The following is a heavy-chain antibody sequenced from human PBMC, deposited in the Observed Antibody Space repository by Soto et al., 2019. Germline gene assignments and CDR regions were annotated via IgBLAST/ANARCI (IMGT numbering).Heavy chain of an antibody. D-gene: IGHD2-2*01. Sequence: QVQLVQSGAEVKKPGASVKVSCKASGYTFTGYYMHWVRQAPGQGLEWMGWINPNSGGTNYAQKFQGWVTMTRDTSISTAYMELSRLRSDDTAVYYCARAYCSSTSCYVSPYYFGYWGQGTLVTVSS. J-gene: IGHJ4*02. V-gene: IGHV1-2*04. CDR1: GYTFTGYY. CDR2: INPNSGGT. CDR3: ARAYCSSTSCYVSPYYFGY.